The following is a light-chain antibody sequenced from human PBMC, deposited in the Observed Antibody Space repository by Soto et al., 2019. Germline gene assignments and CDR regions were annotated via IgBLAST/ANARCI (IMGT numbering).Light chain of an antibody. CDR3: CSYTTSRTLI. Sequence: QSALTQPASVSGSPGQSITISCTGTSSDVGGYNYVSWYQQHPGKAPKLMIYDVSNRHSGISNRFSGSKSGNTASLTISGLQADDEADYYCCSYTTSRTLIFGGGTKVTV. CDR1: SSDVGGYNY. J-gene: IGLJ2*01. V-gene: IGLV2-14*01. CDR2: DVS.